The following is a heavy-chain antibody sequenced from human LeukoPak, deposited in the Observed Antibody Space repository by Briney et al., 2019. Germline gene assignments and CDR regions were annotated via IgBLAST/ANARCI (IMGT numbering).Heavy chain of an antibody. V-gene: IGHV4-38-2*02. CDR1: GYLIRSGYF. Sequence: PSETLSLICSVSGYLIRSGYFWGWIRQPPGKGLEWIASVYHNGSAYYNPSLKSRASISVDTSSNQFSLTLTSVSVADTAVYHCARLSSWFVAFWGQGSQVTVSS. D-gene: IGHD6-13*01. CDR2: VYHNGSA. J-gene: IGHJ4*02. CDR3: ARLSSWFVAF.